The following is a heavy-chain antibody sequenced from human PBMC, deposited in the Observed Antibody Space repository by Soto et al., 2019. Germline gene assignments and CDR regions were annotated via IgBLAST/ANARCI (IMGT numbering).Heavy chain of an antibody. CDR2: VYPGDSET. V-gene: IGHV5-51*01. J-gene: IGHJ3*01. CDR1: GYKFTTYW. CDR3: ARHAAAGGYNCDALDL. Sequence: PGESLKISCKASGYKFTTYWVGWVRQMPGKGLEWMGIVYPGDSETRYGPSFQGHVTVSADTSLSTAYLHWNSLWASDTAMYYCARHAAAGGYNCDALDLWGKGTMGTVSS. D-gene: IGHD6-13*01.